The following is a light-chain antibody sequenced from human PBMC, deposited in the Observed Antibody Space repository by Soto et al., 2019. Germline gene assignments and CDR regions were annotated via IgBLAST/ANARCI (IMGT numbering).Light chain of an antibody. V-gene: IGKV1-17*03. CDR3: LQHNTFPWT. CDR2: GAF. CDR1: QGINDN. J-gene: IGKJ1*01. Sequence: DIQMTQSPSAMSASVGDRVTITCRASQGINDNLAWFQQKPGQVPKRLIYGAFSLQRGVPSRFSGSGSWTEFTLTISSLQPEDFATYYGLQHNTFPWTFGQGTKV.